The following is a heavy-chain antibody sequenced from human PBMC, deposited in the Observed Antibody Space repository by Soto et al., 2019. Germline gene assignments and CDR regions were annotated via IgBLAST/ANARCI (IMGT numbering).Heavy chain of an antibody. V-gene: IGHV4-39*01. CDR2: IYYSGST. J-gene: IGHJ6*02. Sequence: SETLSLTCTVSGGSISSSSYYWGWIRQPPGKGLEWIGSIYYSGSTYYNPSLKSRVTISVDTSKNQFSLKLSSVTAADTAVYYCASPRFLDRGYSYGLYCYGMDVWGQGTTVTVSS. CDR1: GGSISSSSYY. CDR3: ASPRFLDRGYSYGLYCYGMDV. D-gene: IGHD5-18*01.